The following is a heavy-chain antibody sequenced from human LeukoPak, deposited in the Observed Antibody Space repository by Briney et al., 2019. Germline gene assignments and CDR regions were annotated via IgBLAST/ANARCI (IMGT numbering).Heavy chain of an antibody. V-gene: IGHV3-7*01. CDR3: ARFRYIGSDLEVFDS. Sequence: PGGSLRLSCVASGFTLSTSGMHWVRQAPGKGLEWVANINQDESHKYSVDSVKGRFTISRDNARNSLYLQMNGLRAEDTAVYYCARFRYIGSDLEVFDSWGQGTLVTVSS. CDR2: INQDESHK. D-gene: IGHD5-12*01. J-gene: IGHJ4*02. CDR1: GFTLSTSG.